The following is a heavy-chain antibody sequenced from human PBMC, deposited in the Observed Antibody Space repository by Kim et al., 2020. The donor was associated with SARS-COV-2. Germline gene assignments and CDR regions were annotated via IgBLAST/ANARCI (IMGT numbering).Heavy chain of an antibody. CDR2: ISWNSGSI. CDR3: AKDSMLLRYYYYGMDV. Sequence: GGSLRLSCAASGFTFDDYAMHWVRQAPGKGLEWVSGISWNSGSIGYADSVKGRFIISRDNAKNSLYLQMNSLIAEDTALYYCAKDSMLLRYYYYGMDVWGQGTTVTVSS. CDR1: GFTFDDYA. J-gene: IGHJ6*02. D-gene: IGHD2-21*01. V-gene: IGHV3-9*01.